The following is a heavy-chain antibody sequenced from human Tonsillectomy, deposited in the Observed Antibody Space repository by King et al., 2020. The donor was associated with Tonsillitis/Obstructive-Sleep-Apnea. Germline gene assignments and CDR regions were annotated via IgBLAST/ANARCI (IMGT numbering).Heavy chain of an antibody. CDR2: IKQDGSEK. D-gene: IGHD6-13*01. J-gene: IGHJ6*02. CDR3: AREDIAAAGIEGAFYYYYGMDV. V-gene: IGHV3-7*03. Sequence: VQLVQSGGGLVQPGGSLRLSCAASGFTFNSYWMSWVRQAPGKGLEWVANIKQDGSEKYYVDSVKGRFTISRDNAKNSLYLQMNSLRADDTAVYYCAREDIAAAGIEGAFYYYYGMDVWGHGTTVTVSS. CDR1: GFTFNSYW.